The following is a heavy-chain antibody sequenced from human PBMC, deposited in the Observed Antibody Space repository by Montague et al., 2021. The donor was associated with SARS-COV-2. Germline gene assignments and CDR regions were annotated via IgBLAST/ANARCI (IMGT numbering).Heavy chain of an antibody. CDR3: AGGGGYSYGALDY. CDR1: GGSFSGYY. J-gene: IGHJ4*02. D-gene: IGHD5-18*01. Sequence: SETLSLTCAVYGGSFSGYYWSWIRQPPGKGLEWIGEINHSGSTNYNPSLKSRVTISVDTSKKQFSLRLNSVTAADTAVYYCAGGGGYSYGALDYWGQGTLVTVSS. CDR2: INHSGST. V-gene: IGHV4-34*01.